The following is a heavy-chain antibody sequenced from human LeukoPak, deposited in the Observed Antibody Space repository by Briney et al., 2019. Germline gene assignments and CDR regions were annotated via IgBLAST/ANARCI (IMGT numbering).Heavy chain of an antibody. CDR3: ARDWCSSTSCYEYWFDP. V-gene: IGHV1-2*02. D-gene: IGHD2-2*01. CDR1: GYTFTGYY. J-gene: IGHJ5*02. CDR2: INPNSGGT. Sequence: ASVKVSCKASGYTFTGYYMHWARQAPGQGLEWMGWINPNSGGTNYAQKFQGRVTMTRDTSISTAYMELSRLRSDDTAVYYCARDWCSSTSCYEYWFDPWGQGTLVTVSS.